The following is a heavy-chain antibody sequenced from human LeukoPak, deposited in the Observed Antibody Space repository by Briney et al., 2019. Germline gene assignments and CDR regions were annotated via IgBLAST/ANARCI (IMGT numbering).Heavy chain of an antibody. J-gene: IGHJ4*02. CDR2: INPNSGDT. Sequence: GASVKVSCKASAYTFTGCFMHWVRQAPGQGLEWMGRINPNSGDTNYAQKFQGRVTMTRDTSISTAYMELNRLRSDDTAVYYCERDASYYYDSSASGRDYWGQGTLVTVSS. D-gene: IGHD3-22*01. CDR1: AYTFTGCF. CDR3: ERDASYYYDSSASGRDY. V-gene: IGHV1-2*06.